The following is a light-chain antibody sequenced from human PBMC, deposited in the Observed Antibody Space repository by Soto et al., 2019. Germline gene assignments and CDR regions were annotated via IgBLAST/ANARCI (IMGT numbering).Light chain of an antibody. CDR3: QQFNKWPHT. CDR2: VAS. Sequence: EIVLTQSPATLSVSPGERATLSCRASQSVNQKLGWYQQKPGQAPRLLIYVASYRATGIPARFSGSGSGTEYTLTISNLQAEDFAVYYCQQFNKWPHTFGQGTKV. CDR1: QSVNQK. V-gene: IGKV3-15*01. J-gene: IGKJ2*01.